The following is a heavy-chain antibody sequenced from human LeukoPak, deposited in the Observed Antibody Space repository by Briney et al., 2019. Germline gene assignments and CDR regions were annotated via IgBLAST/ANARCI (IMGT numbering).Heavy chain of an antibody. D-gene: IGHD2-2*02. V-gene: IGHV4-30-2*01. Sequence: SQTLSLTCAVSGGSISSGGYSWSWIRQPPGKGLEWIGYIYHSGSTYYNPSLKSRVTISVDRSKNQFSLKLSSVTAADTAVYYCARGLYCSSTSCYKGYNWFDPWGQGTLVTVSS. J-gene: IGHJ5*02. CDR1: GGSISSGGYS. CDR2: IYHSGST. CDR3: ARGLYCSSTSCYKGYNWFDP.